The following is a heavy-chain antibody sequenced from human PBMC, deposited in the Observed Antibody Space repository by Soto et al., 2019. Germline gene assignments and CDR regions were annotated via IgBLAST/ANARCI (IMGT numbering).Heavy chain of an antibody. CDR3: ARDNPRGYNYGQGYYYGMDV. CDR2: VSAYNGNT. Sequence: QVQLVQSGAEVKKPGASVKVSCKASGYTFTSYGISWVRQAPGQGLEWMGWVSAYNGNTNYAQKLQGRVTMTTDTSTSTAYMELRSLRSDDTAVYYCARDNPRGYNYGQGYYYGMDVWGQGTTVTVSS. D-gene: IGHD5-18*01. V-gene: IGHV1-18*01. CDR1: GYTFTSYG. J-gene: IGHJ6*02.